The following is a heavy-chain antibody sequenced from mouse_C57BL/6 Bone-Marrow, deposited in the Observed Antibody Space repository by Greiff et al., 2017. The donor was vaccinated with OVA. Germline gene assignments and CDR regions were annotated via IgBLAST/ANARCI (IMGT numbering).Heavy chain of an antibody. Sequence: QVQLQQPGAELVKPGASVKVSCKASGYTFTSYWMHWVKQRPGQGLEWIGRIHPSDSDTNYNQKFKGKATLAVDKSSSTAYMQISSLTSEDSAVYYCVMGSIYGRYFDVGGTGTTVTVSS. J-gene: IGHJ1*03. CDR3: VMGSIYGRYFDV. CDR2: IHPSDSDT. D-gene: IGHD1-1*01. V-gene: IGHV1-74*01. CDR1: GYTFTSYW.